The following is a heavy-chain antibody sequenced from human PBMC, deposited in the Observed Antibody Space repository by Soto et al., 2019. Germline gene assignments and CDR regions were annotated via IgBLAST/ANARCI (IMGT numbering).Heavy chain of an antibody. V-gene: IGHV1-3*01. J-gene: IGHJ4*02. Sequence: ASVKVSCKASGYTFTSYAMHWVRQAPGQRLEWMGWINAGNGNTKYSQKFQGRVTITRDTSASTAYMELSSLRSEDTAVYYCARAEGYCTNGVCPLVDYWGQGXLVTVSS. CDR3: ARAEGYCTNGVCPLVDY. D-gene: IGHD2-8*01. CDR2: INAGNGNT. CDR1: GYTFTSYA.